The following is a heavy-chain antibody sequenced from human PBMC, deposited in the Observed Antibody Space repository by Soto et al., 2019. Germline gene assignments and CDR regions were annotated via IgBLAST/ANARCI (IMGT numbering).Heavy chain of an antibody. CDR3: ASASRGHGYVLSRICYFDSFDL. CDR2: IYSGGST. J-gene: IGHJ4*02. Sequence: GGSLRLSCAAYEFTVSSNYMSWVRQAPGKGLEWVSAIYSGGSTNYSDSVKGRFTISVDNSKNTLYLQMKSLRAEDTAVYYCASASRGHGYVLSRICYFDSFDLWGQVTLVTVSS. V-gene: IGHV3-53*01. CDR1: EFTVSSNY. D-gene: IGHD2-21*01.